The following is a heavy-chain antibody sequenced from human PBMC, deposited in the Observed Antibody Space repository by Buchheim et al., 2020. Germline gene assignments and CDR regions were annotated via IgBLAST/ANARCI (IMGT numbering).Heavy chain of an antibody. CDR1: GFTFGDYA. Sequence: EVQLVESGGGLVQPGRSLRLSCTASGFTFGDYAMSWVRQAPGKGLEWVGFIRSKAYGGTTEYAASVKGRFTISRDDSKSIPYLQMNSLKTEDTAVYYCTRDGDYYDSSGALDYWGREP. CDR3: TRDGDYYDSSGALDY. D-gene: IGHD3-22*01. J-gene: IGHJ4*02. V-gene: IGHV3-49*04. CDR2: IRSKAYGGTT.